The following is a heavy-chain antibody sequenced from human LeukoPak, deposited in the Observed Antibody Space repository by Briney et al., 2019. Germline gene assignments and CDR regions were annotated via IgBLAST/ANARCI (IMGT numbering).Heavy chain of an antibody. CDR3: AREGDSSVYYDY. D-gene: IGHD3-22*01. CDR2: IHHSGST. CDR1: RGSFSGYY. Sequence: SDTLSLTCAVYRGSFSGYYWSWIRQPPWKGLDWIGKIHHSGSTNYNPSLKSRVTISVDTSNNQFSLKLSSVSAADTAVYYCAREGDSSVYYDYWGQGTLVTVSS. V-gene: IGHV4-34*01. J-gene: IGHJ4*02.